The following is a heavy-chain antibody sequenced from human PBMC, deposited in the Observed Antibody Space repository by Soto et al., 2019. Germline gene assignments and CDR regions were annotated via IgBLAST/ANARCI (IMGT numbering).Heavy chain of an antibody. Sequence: GGSLRLSCAASGFTFSSYAMHWVRQAPGKGLEWVAVISYDGSNKYYADSVKGRFTISRDNSKNTLYLQMNSLRAEDTAVYYCARDQNTVAVAGNDDGYFDYWGQGTLVTVSS. CDR3: ARDQNTVAVAGNDDGYFDY. CDR2: ISYDGSNK. CDR1: GFTFSSYA. V-gene: IGHV3-30-3*01. D-gene: IGHD6-19*01. J-gene: IGHJ4*02.